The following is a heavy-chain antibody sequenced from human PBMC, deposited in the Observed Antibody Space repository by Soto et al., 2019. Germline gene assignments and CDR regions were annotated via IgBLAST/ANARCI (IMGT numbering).Heavy chain of an antibody. J-gene: IGHJ3*02. CDR2: LSWNSGSI. D-gene: IGHD6-19*01. Sequence: EVQLVESGGGLVQPGRSLRLSCAASGFTFDDYAMRWVRHAPGKGLEWVSGLSWNSGSIGYADSVKGRFTISRDNAKNSLYLQMNSLRADDTVLYDWAKYSGIAVAGPARGLNDAFDICGQVTMVTVSA. V-gene: IGHV3-9*01. CDR3: AKYSGIAVAGPARGLNDAFDI. CDR1: GFTFDDYA.